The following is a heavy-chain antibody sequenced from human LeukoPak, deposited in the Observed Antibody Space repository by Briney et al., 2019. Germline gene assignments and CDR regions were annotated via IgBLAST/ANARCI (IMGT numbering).Heavy chain of an antibody. J-gene: IGHJ4*02. Sequence: ASVKVSCKASGGAFISYAISWVRQAPGQGLEWMGRIIPILGIANYAQKFQGRVTITADKSTSTAYMELSSLRSEDTAVYYCARYDSSGYYYRTRGESDYWGQGTLVTVSS. CDR2: IIPILGIA. D-gene: IGHD3-22*01. V-gene: IGHV1-69*04. CDR3: ARYDSSGYYYRTRGESDY. CDR1: GGAFISYA.